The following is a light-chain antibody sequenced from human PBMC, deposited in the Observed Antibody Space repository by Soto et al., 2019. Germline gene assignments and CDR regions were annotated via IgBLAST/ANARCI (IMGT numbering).Light chain of an antibody. CDR1: QTIINW. J-gene: IGKJ4*01. CDR2: KAS. CDR3: QQYIRWPLT. Sequence: STLSASVGDRVTITCRASQTIINWLAWYQQKPGKAPKLLIYKASTLEGEVPSRFSGSGSGTEFTLTISSLQSEDFAVYYCQQYIRWPLTFGGGTKVDIK. V-gene: IGKV1-5*03.